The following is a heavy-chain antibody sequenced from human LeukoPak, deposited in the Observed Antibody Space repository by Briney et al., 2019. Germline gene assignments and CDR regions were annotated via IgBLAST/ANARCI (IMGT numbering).Heavy chain of an antibody. Sequence: GGSLRLSCAASGFTVSSTCMSWVRQAPGKGLEWVSVIYSGGTTYYADSVKGRLTISRDNSKNTLYLQMNSLRAEDTAVYYCASGTQLWHGGYWGQGTLVTVSS. D-gene: IGHD5-18*01. CDR1: GFTVSSTC. CDR3: ASGTQLWHGGY. V-gene: IGHV3-66*02. J-gene: IGHJ4*02. CDR2: IYSGGTT.